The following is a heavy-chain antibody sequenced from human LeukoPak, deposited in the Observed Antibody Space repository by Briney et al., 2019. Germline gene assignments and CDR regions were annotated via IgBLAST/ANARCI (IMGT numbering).Heavy chain of an antibody. CDR2: INPNSGGT. Sequence: ASVKVSCKASGGTFSSYAISWVRQAPGQGLEWMGRINPNSGGTNYAQKFQGRVTMTRDTSISTAYMELSRLRSDDTAVYYCARDFIEADYWGQGTLVTVSS. CDR1: GGTFSSYA. D-gene: IGHD6-25*01. CDR3: ARDFIEADY. V-gene: IGHV1-2*06. J-gene: IGHJ4*02.